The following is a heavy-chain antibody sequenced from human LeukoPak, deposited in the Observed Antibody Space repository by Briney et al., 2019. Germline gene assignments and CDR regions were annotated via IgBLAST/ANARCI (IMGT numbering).Heavy chain of an antibody. V-gene: IGHV3-64*01. D-gene: IGHD6-19*01. J-gene: IGHJ4*02. CDR3: ARVPHSSGWPIDY. CDR2: ISSNGGST. CDR1: GFTFSSYA. Sequence: PGGSLRLSCAASGFTFSSYAVHWVRQAPGKGLEYVSAISSNGGSTYYANSVKGRFTISRDNSKITLYLQMGSLRAEDMAVYYCARVPHSSGWPIDYWGQGTLVTVSS.